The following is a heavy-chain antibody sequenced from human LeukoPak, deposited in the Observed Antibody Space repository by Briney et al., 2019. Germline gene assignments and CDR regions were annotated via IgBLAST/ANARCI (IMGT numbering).Heavy chain of an antibody. CDR1: GFTFSSYA. CDR2: ISGSGGST. CDR3: AQCVVDTTLFTRPRPLDY. V-gene: IGHV3-23*01. J-gene: IGHJ4*02. D-gene: IGHD5-18*01. Sequence: GGSLRLSCAASGFTFSSYAMSWVRQAPGKGLEWVSAISGSGGSTYYADSVKGRFTISRDNSKNTLYLQMNSLRAEDTAVYYCAQCVVDTTLFTRPRPLDYGGRGTLVTVST.